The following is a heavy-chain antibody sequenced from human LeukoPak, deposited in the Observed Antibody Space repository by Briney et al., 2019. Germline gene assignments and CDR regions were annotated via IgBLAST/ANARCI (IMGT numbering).Heavy chain of an antibody. Sequence: ASVKVSCKASGGTFSRYAISWVRQAPGQGLEWMGGIIPIFGTANYAQKFQGRVTITADESTSTAYMELSSLRSEDTAVYYCARDSGRGVAGNLDYWGQGTLVTVSS. CDR2: IIPIFGTA. D-gene: IGHD6-19*01. J-gene: IGHJ4*02. V-gene: IGHV1-69*13. CDR1: GGTFSRYA. CDR3: ARDSGRGVAGNLDY.